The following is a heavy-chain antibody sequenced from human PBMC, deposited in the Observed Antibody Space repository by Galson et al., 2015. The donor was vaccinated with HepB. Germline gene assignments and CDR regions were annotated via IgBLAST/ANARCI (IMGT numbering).Heavy chain of an antibody. D-gene: IGHD3-10*01. Sequence: SVKVSCKASGYTFTSYAMNWVRQAPGQGLEWMGWINTNTGNPTYAQGFTGRFVFSLDTSVSTAYLQISSLKAEDTAVYYCARLSYGSENPGYYYYYMDVWGKGTTVTVSS. CDR2: INTNTGNP. CDR3: ARLSYGSENPGYYYYYMDV. J-gene: IGHJ6*03. V-gene: IGHV7-4-1*02. CDR1: GYTFTSYA.